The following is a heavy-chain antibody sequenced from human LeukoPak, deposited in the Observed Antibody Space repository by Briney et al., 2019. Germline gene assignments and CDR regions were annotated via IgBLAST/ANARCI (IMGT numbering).Heavy chain of an antibody. CDR3: ARQLAVGFFDS. CDR1: GGSISSYY. J-gene: IGHJ4*02. CDR2: IYYSGST. V-gene: IGHV4-59*01. Sequence: SETLSLTCTASGGSISSYYWSWIRQPPGRGLEWIGYIYYSGSTNYNPSLKSRVTFSVDTSKNQFSLKLSTVTAADTAVYYCARQLAVGFFDSWGQGTLVTVSS. D-gene: IGHD6-19*01.